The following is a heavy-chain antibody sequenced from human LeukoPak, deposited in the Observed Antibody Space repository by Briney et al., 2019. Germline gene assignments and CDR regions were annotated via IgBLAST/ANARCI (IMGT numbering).Heavy chain of an antibody. J-gene: IGHJ5*02. CDR3: ARDIVVVTATINWFDP. Sequence: ASVKVSCKASGGTFSSYAISWVRQAPGQGLEWMGRIIPILGIANYAQKFQGRVTITADKSTSTAYMELSSLRSVDTAVYYCARDIVVVTATINWFDPWGQGTLVTVSS. D-gene: IGHD2-21*02. V-gene: IGHV1-69*04. CDR1: GGTFSSYA. CDR2: IIPILGIA.